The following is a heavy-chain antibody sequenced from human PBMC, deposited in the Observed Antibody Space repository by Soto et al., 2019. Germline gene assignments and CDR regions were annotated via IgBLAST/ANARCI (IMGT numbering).Heavy chain of an antibody. Sequence: SETLSLTCTVSGGSISGSSYYWGWIRQPPGKGLECIGSVHYSGSTDYNPSLKSRVTISVDTSKNQFSLRLSSVTTADTALYYCARTTAVPNTLRSRYFFDYWGQGTLVTVSS. CDR2: VHYSGST. J-gene: IGHJ4*02. V-gene: IGHV4-39*07. D-gene: IGHD4-17*01. CDR3: ARTTAVPNTLRSRYFFDY. CDR1: GGSISGSSYY.